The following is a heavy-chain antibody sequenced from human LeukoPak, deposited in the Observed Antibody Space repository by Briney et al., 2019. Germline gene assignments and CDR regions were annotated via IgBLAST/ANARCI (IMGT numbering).Heavy chain of an antibody. J-gene: IGHJ4*02. D-gene: IGHD2-15*01. CDR1: GFTFRNYA. Sequence: GGSLRLSCAASGFTFRNYAMSWVRQAPGEGLEWVSALNAGGGSTHYADSVKGRFTISRDNSKNTLYLQMNSLGVEDTAVYYCATPIRDRYCSGGSCYSPFDFWGQGTLVTVSS. V-gene: IGHV3-23*01. CDR3: ATPIRDRYCSGGSCYSPFDF. CDR2: LNAGGGST.